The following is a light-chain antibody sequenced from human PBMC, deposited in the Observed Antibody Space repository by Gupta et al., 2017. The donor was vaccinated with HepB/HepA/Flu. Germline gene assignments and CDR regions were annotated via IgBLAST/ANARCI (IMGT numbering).Light chain of an antibody. Sequence: DIQLTQSPSSLSASVGDRVTITCRASQGISNFLAWYQQKPGTSPKLLIYTASTLQSGVPSRFGGSGSGTNFTLTINSLQPEDVATYYCQHDNCAPFTFGHGTKVDIK. V-gene: IGKV1-27*01. CDR3: QHDNCAPFT. CDR2: TAS. CDR1: QGISNF. J-gene: IGKJ3*01.